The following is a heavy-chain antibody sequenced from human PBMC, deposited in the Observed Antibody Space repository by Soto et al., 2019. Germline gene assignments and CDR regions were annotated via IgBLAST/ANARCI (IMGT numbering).Heavy chain of an antibody. D-gene: IGHD3-10*01. J-gene: IGHJ4*02. CDR1: GDSISSSSYY. CDR2: INYSGST. CDR3: ARIGGGTSGRGFDY. V-gene: IGHV4-39*01. Sequence: QLQLQESGPGLVKPSETPSLTCTVSGDSISSSSYYWGWIRQPPGKGLEWIGIINYSGSTYYNPSRKSRVTIPEEPPKTYFPLKLGFVTAADTAEYSCARIGGGTSGRGFDYWGQGTLVTVSS.